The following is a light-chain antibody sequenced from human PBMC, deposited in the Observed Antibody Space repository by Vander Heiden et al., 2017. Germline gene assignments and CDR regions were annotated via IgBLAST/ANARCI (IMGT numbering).Light chain of an antibody. V-gene: IGKV3-20*01. J-gene: IGKJ4*01. CDR3: QQYGSSPPVT. CDR1: QSVSSNY. Sequence: IVLTQSPGILSLSPGERAILSCRASQSVSSNYLAWYQQKPGQAPRRLIYGASSRATGIPDRFSGSGSGTDFTLTISRLEPEDFAVYYCQQYGSSPPVTFGGGTKVEIK. CDR2: GAS.